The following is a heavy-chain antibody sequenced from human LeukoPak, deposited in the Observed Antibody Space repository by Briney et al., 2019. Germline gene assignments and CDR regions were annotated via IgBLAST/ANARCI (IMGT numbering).Heavy chain of an antibody. CDR2: ISYDGSNK. CDR1: GFTFSSHY. Sequence: GGSLRLSCAASGFTFSSHYMNWVRHAPGKGLEGVAVISYDGSNKYYADSVKGRFTISRDNSKNTLYLQMNSLKAEDTAVYYCARVSGGRHAYDYWGQGTLVTVSS. J-gene: IGHJ4*02. CDR3: ARVSGGRHAYDY. D-gene: IGHD1-26*01. V-gene: IGHV3-30-3*01.